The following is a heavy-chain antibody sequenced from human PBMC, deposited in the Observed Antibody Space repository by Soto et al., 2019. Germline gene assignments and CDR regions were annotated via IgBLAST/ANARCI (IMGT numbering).Heavy chain of an antibody. D-gene: IGHD2-15*01. J-gene: IGHJ4*02. Sequence: VQLLESGGGLIQPGGSLRLSCAASGFTFSSGIHWLRQAPGKVLEWVAYISYDSSNKFYGDSVKGRFTISRDNSKNTQFLQMNSLRAEDTAVYYCAKLVIGYCSGNTCDDYWGQGTLVAVSS. V-gene: IGHV3-30*18. CDR3: AKLVIGYCSGNTCDDY. CDR2: ISYDSSNK. CDR1: GFTFSSG.